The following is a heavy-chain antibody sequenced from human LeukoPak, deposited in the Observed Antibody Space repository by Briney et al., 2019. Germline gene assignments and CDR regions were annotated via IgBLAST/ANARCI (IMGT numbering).Heavy chain of an antibody. CDR1: GFTFSNYG. V-gene: IGHV3-21*01. J-gene: IGHJ4*02. CDR3: ARDGGITMIVVVITYPEY. Sequence: GGSLRLSCVASGFTFSNYGMNWVRQAPGKGLEWVSSISSSSSYIYYADSVKGRFTISRDNSKNTLYLQMNSLRAEDTAVYYCARDGGITMIVVVITYPEYWGQGTLVTVSS. D-gene: IGHD3-22*01. CDR2: ISSSSSYI.